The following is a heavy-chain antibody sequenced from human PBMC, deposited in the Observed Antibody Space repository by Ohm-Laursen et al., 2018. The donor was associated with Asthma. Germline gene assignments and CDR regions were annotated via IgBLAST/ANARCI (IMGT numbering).Heavy chain of an antibody. CDR3: AKDEYSTTLGVGAFDF. J-gene: IGHJ3*01. D-gene: IGHD6-13*01. CDR1: GFTFRNYA. V-gene: IGHV3-23*01. Sequence: SLRLSCAASGFTFRNYAMTWVRQAPGKGLEWVLTISLGGGGTYFADSVRGRFTISRDNSNNMLYLHMNSLRADDTAVYYCAKDEYSTTLGVGAFDFWGQGTMVTVSS. CDR2: ISLGGGGT.